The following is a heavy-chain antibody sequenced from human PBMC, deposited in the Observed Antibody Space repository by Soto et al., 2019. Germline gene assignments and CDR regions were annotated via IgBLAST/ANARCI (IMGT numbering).Heavy chain of an antibody. CDR3: ARTRITIFGVVISPQPTTWFDP. CDR1: GGTFSSYA. J-gene: IGHJ5*02. V-gene: IGHV1-69*01. Sequence: QVQLVQSGAEVKKPGSSVKVSCKASGGTFSSYAISWVRQAPGQGLEWMGGIIPIFGTANYAQKFQGRVTITADESTSTAYMELSRLRSEDTAVYYCARTRITIFGVVISPQPTTWFDPWGQGPLVTVSS. D-gene: IGHD3-3*01. CDR2: IIPIFGTA.